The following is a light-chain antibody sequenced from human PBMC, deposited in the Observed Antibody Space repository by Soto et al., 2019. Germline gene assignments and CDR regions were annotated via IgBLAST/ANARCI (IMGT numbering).Light chain of an antibody. V-gene: IGLV2-8*02. CDR3: SSYAGSNNFVV. J-gene: IGLJ2*01. CDR1: SSDVGGYNY. Sequence: SHPGSACRSRGPSVPISCTGTSSDVGGYNYVSWYQQHPGKAPKLMIYEVSKRPSGVPDRFSGSKSGNTASLTVSGLQAEDEADYYCSSYAGSNNFVVFGGGTKVTVL. CDR2: EVS.